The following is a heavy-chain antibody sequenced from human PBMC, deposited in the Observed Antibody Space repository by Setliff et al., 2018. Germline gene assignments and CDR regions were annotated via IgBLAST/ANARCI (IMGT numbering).Heavy chain of an antibody. CDR3: ARAPRYYYDNTGYRSFDY. Sequence: GGSLRLSCAASRFTFSNYAMSWVRQAPGKGLEWVSAISASGRTTYSADSVKGRFTISRDNSKNMLYLQLNSLRAEDTAVYYCARAPRYYYDNTGYRSFDYWGQGTLVTVSS. CDR2: ISASGRTT. CDR1: RFTFSNYA. J-gene: IGHJ4*02. V-gene: IGHV3-23*01. D-gene: IGHD3-22*01.